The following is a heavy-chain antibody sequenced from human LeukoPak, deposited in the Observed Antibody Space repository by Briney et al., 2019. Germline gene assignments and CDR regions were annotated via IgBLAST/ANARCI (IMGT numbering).Heavy chain of an antibody. Sequence: GGSLRLSCAVSGLTFSSSWMDWVRQAPGKGLEWVASINPDGNKKYSADSVKGRSTISRDNAENSLYLQMNSLRVEDTAFYYCARDLAYSRLDYWGQGMLVTVSS. D-gene: IGHD5-18*01. J-gene: IGHJ4*02. CDR3: ARDLAYSRLDY. CDR1: GLTFSSSW. V-gene: IGHV3-7*01. CDR2: INPDGNKK.